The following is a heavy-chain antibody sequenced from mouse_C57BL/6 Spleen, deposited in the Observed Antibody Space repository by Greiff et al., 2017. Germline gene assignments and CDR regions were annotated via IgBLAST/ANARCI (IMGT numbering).Heavy chain of an antibody. CDR2: IHPNSGST. J-gene: IGHJ3*01. D-gene: IGHD2-4*01. CDR1: GYTFTSYW. CDR3: ARPYYDYESWFAY. V-gene: IGHV1-64*01. Sequence: QVQLQQPGAELVKPGASVKLSCKASGYTFTSYWMHWVKQRPGQGLEWIGMIHPNSGSTNYNEKFKSKATLTVDKSSITAYMQLSSLTSEDSAVYYCARPYYDYESWFAYWGQGTLVTVSA.